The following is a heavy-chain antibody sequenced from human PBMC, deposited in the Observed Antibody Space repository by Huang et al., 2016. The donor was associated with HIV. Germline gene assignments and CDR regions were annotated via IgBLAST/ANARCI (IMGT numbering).Heavy chain of an antibody. D-gene: IGHD1-1*01. V-gene: IGHV4-61*09. CDR1: GDSISSGNSY. CDR3: ARGGTYNTRGWYFDY. J-gene: IGHJ4*02. Sequence: QVRLQGSGPGLVKPSQTLSLTCTVSGDSISSGNSYWSWIRQPAGKGLDWIGHIYTRGTTNYNPTISSRVAISLDKSRNQVSLKRTPVTATDTAGYYCARGGTYNTRGWYFDYWGQGTLVTVSS. CDR2: IYTRGTT.